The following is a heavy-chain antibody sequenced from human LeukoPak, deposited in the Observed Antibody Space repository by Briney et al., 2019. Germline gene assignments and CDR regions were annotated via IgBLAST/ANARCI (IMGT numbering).Heavy chain of an antibody. CDR2: IYTSGST. D-gene: IGHD3-10*01. Sequence: SQTLSLTCTVSGGSISSGSYDWGWIRQPAGKGLEWIGRIYTSGSTNYNPSLKSRVTISVDTSKNQFSLKLSCVTAADTAVYYCARDTMVRGEDVWGKGTTVTISS. V-gene: IGHV4-61*02. CDR1: GGSISSGSYD. J-gene: IGHJ6*04. CDR3: ARDTMVRGEDV.